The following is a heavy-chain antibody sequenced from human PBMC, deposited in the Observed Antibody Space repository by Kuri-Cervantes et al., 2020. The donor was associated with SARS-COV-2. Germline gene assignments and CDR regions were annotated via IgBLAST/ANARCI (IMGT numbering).Heavy chain of an antibody. CDR1: GGSISSYY. CDR3: ARLGKNCTNGICNTYHYYYMDV. J-gene: IGHJ6*03. CDR2: IYYSGST. Sequence: SETLSLTCTVSGGSISSYYWGWIRQPPGKGLEWIGYIYYSGSTNYNPPLKSRVTVSVDTSKNQFFLKLSSVTAADTAVYYCARLGKNCTNGICNTYHYYYMDVWGKGTTVTVSS. D-gene: IGHD2-8*01. V-gene: IGHV4-59*01.